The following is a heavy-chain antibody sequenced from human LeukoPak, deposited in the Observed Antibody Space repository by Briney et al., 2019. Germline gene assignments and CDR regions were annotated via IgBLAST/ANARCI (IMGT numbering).Heavy chain of an antibody. J-gene: IGHJ4*02. CDR2: VSHTGST. CDR1: GYSIRSGHF. V-gene: IGHV4-38-2*02. D-gene: IGHD2/OR15-2a*01. Sequence: SETLSLTCTVSGYSIRSGHFWGWIRQPPGRGLEWIGTVSHTGSTYYSPSLKSRVTISVDTSKNQFSLKLSSVTAADTAVYYCARHNNFYEPYHFDFWGQGTLVTVSS. CDR3: ARHNNFYEPYHFDF.